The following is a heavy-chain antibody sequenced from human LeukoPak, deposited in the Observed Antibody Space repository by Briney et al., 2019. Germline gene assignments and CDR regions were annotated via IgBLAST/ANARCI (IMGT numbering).Heavy chain of an antibody. Sequence: PGGSLRLSCAASGFTFYTYSMNWVRQAPGKGLVWVSRINSDGSGPTYADSVTGRFSISRDNAKNMLYLQMSSLRVEDTAVYYCARATMGVLLDYWGQGTPVTVSS. CDR2: INSDGSGP. V-gene: IGHV3-74*01. D-gene: IGHD4/OR15-4a*01. CDR1: GFTFYTYS. J-gene: IGHJ4*02. CDR3: ARATMGVLLDY.